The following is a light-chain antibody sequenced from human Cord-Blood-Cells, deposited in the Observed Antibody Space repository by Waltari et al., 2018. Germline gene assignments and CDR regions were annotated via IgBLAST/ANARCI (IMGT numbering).Light chain of an antibody. V-gene: IGLV2-8*01. CDR3: SSDAGSNNWV. CDR1: SSDVGGYNY. CDR2: EVS. J-gene: IGLJ3*02. Sequence: QYALTQPPSASGSPGQSVTISCTGTSSDVGGYNYVSWYQQHPGKAPKLMIYEVSKRPSGVPDRFCGSKSGNTASLTVSGLQAEDEADYYCSSDAGSNNWVFGGGTKLTVL.